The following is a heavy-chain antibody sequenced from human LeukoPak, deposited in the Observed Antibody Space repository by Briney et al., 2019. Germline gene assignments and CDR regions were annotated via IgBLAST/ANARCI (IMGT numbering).Heavy chain of an antibody. D-gene: IGHD6-13*01. CDR2: ISWNSGSI. CDR1: GFTFDDYA. J-gene: IGHJ4*02. Sequence: PGRSLRLSCAASGFTFDDYAMHWVRQAPGKGLEWVSGISWNSGSIGYADSVKGRFTISRDNAKNSLYLQMNSLRAEDTALYYCAKGAPVAAAGKGIDYWGQGTLVTVSS. CDR3: AKGAPVAAAGKGIDY. V-gene: IGHV3-9*01.